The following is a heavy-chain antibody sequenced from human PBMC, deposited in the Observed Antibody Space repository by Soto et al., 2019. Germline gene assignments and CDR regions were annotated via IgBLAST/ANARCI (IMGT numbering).Heavy chain of an antibody. Sequence: PGGSLRLSCAASGFTFDNYGMHWVRQAPGKGLEWVSGISYDGSYKYYADSVKGRFIISRDNPKNTLYLQMNSLRTEDTAVYYCAKELSHSYGYTRYYFYGMDVWGPGTTVTVSS. D-gene: IGHD5-18*01. V-gene: IGHV3-30*18. CDR2: ISYDGSYK. CDR3: AKELSHSYGYTRYYFYGMDV. CDR1: GFTFDNYG. J-gene: IGHJ6*02.